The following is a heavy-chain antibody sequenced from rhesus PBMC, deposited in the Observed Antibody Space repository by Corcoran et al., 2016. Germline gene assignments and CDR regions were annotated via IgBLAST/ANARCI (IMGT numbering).Heavy chain of an antibody. CDR1: GGSISDSYR. J-gene: IGHJ4*01. CDR2: IYGSSTST. Sequence: QVQLQESGPGVVKLSETRSLTCAVSGGSISDSYRWSWIRKPQGKGLEWIGYIYGSSTSTNYNPSLKSRVTISKDTSKNQFSLKLSSVTAADTAVYYCARAPTGDPGYWGQGVLVTVSS. CDR3: ARAPTGDPGY. V-gene: IGHV4S10*01. D-gene: IGHD7-45*01.